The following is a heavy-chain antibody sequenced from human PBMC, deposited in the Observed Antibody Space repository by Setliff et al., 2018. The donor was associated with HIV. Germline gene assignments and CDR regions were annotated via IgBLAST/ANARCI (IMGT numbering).Heavy chain of an antibody. CDR2: VFHIGST. V-gene: IGHV4-59*05. J-gene: IGHJ5*02. CDR1: GGSLNRYY. D-gene: IGHD3-16*01. CDR3: ARVWLHFGADILRFDP. Sequence: SETLSLTCSVSGGSLNRYYWSWIRQPPGRGLEWIASVFHIGSTYHNPSLKSRVSISIDTSKTQVSLKLNSVTAADTAVYYCARVWLHFGADILRFDPWGQGLLVTVSS.